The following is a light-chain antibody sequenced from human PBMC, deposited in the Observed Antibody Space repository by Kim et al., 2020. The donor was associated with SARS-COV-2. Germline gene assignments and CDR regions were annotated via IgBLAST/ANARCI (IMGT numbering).Light chain of an antibody. CDR1: SNNVGNQG. Sequence: QAGLTQPPSVSKDLRQTATLTCTGNSNNVGNQGAAWLQQHQGHPPKVLFYRNNKRPSGISERLSASRSGNTASLTITGLQPGDEADYYCSAWDRSLRGWVFGGGTQLTVL. CDR2: RNN. J-gene: IGLJ3*02. V-gene: IGLV10-54*01. CDR3: SAWDRSLRGWV.